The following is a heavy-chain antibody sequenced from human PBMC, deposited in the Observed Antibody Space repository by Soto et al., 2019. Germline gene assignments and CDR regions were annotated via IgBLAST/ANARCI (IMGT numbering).Heavy chain of an antibody. Sequence: QVQLVQSGAEVRKPGASVKVSCKASGYTFTSFAINWVRQAPGQRLEWVGWINAGNGATTYSQNFQDRVTITRDPSANTASMELRSLRSEDSAVYYCARFCSSSICYAAFDYWGQGTLVTVSS. J-gene: IGHJ4*02. CDR2: INAGNGAT. CDR3: ARFCSSSICYAAFDY. CDR1: GYTFTSFA. D-gene: IGHD2-2*01. V-gene: IGHV1-3*01.